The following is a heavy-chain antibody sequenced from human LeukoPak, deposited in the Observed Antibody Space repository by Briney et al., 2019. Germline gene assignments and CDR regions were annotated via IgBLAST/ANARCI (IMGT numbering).Heavy chain of an antibody. J-gene: IGHJ4*02. CDR3: ARTAARRFDY. CDR2: INPTGGST. CDR1: GYTFPSYF. D-gene: IGHD6-6*01. Sequence: ASVKVSCKASGYTFPSYFMHWVRQAPGQGLEWMGLINPTGGSTTYAQKFQGRVTMTRDTSTSTVYMELSSLRSDDTAVYYCARTAARRFDYWGQGTLVTVSS. V-gene: IGHV1-46*01.